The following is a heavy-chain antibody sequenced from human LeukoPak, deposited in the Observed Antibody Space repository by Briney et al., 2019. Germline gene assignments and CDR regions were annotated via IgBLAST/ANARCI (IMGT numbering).Heavy chain of an antibody. CDR1: GYTFTDYE. CDR2: MNPNSGNT. Sequence: ASVKVSCKASGYTFTDYEINWVRQATGQGLEWLGWMNPNSGNTGSAEKFQGRVTMTRNTSIRTAYMELSSLRSEDTAVYYCARGGLHCTGGSCYVPDYWGQGTLVTVSS. D-gene: IGHD2-15*01. V-gene: IGHV1-8*01. CDR3: ARGGLHCTGGSCYVPDY. J-gene: IGHJ4*02.